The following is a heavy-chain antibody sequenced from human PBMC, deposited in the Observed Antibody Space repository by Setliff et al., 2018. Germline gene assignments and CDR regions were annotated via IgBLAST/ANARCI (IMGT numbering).Heavy chain of an antibody. J-gene: IGHJ6*03. V-gene: IGHV3-20*04. D-gene: IGHD3-3*02. CDR2: INRNGGRI. CDR1: GFTFDDYV. Sequence: PGGSLRLSCAASGFTFDDYVMSWVRQAPGKGLEWVSDINRNGGRIGYADPVKGRFTISRDNAKNSLYLQMNSLRAEDTALYYCARVPRIIIMVGVISHYYYMDVWGKGTTVTVSS. CDR3: ARVPRIIIMVGVISHYYYMDV.